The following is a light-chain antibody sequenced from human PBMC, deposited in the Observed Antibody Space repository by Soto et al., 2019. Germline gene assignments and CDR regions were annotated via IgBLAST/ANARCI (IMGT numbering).Light chain of an antibody. CDR2: EGS. CDR3: CSYAGSSTYV. V-gene: IGLV2-23*01. J-gene: IGLJ1*01. Sequence: QSALTQPASVSGSLGQSITISCTGTSGDVGSYNLVSWYQQHPGKAPKLIIYEGSKRPSGVSNRFSGSKSGNTASLTISGLQAEDEADYYCCSYAGSSTYVFGTGTKVTVL. CDR1: SGDVGSYNL.